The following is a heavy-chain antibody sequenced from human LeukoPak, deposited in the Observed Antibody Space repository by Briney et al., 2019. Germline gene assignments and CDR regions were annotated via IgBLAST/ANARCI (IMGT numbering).Heavy chain of an antibody. D-gene: IGHD1-26*01. Sequence: GGSLRLSCAGSGIPLNFYVVSRVRQAPGKGLEWVSTITGSAGSPYYADSVEGRFTISRDNSNNTIYLQMDNLGADDTAVYYCALHHGSYYLGRWFDPWGQGTLATVSS. V-gene: IGHV3-23*01. CDR3: ALHHGSYYLGRWFDP. J-gene: IGHJ5*02. CDR1: GIPLNFYV. CDR2: ITGSAGSP.